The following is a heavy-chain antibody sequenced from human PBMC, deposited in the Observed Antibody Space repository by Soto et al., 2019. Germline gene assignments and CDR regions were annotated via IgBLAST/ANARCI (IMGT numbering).Heavy chain of an antibody. CDR3: ASPYWYCRSTSCPRGDFQH. Sequence: EVQLVESGGGLVQPGGSLRLSCAASGLTFSSYWMSWVRQAPGKGLEWVANIKQDGSEKYYVDSVKGRFTISRDNAKNSLYLQMNSLRAEDTAVYYCASPYWYCRSTSCPRGDFQHWGQGTLVTVSS. D-gene: IGHD2-2*01. CDR2: IKQDGSEK. V-gene: IGHV3-7*01. CDR1: GLTFSSYW. J-gene: IGHJ1*01.